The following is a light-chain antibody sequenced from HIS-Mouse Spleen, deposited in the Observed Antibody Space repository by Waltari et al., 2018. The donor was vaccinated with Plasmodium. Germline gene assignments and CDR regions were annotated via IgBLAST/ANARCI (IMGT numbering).Light chain of an antibody. CDR3: QQYYSYPLT. J-gene: IGKJ4*02. CDR1: QGISSY. V-gene: IGKV1-8*01. CDR2: AAS. Sequence: AIRMTHSPSSFSASTRSTVPITCRSSQGISSYLAWSQQKPGKAPKLLIYAASTLQSGVPSRFSGSGSGTDFTLTISCLQSEDFATYDCQQYYSYPLTFGGGTKVEIK.